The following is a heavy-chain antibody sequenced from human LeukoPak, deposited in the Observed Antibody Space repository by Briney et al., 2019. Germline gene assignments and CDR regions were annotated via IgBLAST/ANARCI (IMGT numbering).Heavy chain of an antibody. CDR2: INHSGST. J-gene: IGHJ5*02. V-gene: IGHV4-34*01. Sequence: PSETLSLTCAVYGGSFSGYYWSWIRQPPGKGLEWIGEINHSGSTNYNPSLKSRVTISVDTSKNQFSLKLSSVTAADTAVYYCARGDIVATITNWFDPWGQGTLVTVSS. CDR3: ARGDIVATITNWFDP. CDR1: GGSFSGYY. D-gene: IGHD5-12*01.